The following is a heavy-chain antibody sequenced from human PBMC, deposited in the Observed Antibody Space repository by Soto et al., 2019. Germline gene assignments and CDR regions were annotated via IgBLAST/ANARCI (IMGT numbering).Heavy chain of an antibody. CDR1: GGSFSGYY. CDR3: ARASIAARTAINY. CDR2: INHSGST. Sequence: QVQLQQWGAGLLKPSETLSLTCAVYGGSFSGYYWIWIRQPPGKGLEWIGEINHSGSTNYNPSLKSRVTISVDTSKNQFSLKLSSVTAADTAVYYCARASIAARTAINYWGQGTLVTVSS. J-gene: IGHJ4*02. V-gene: IGHV4-34*01. D-gene: IGHD6-6*01.